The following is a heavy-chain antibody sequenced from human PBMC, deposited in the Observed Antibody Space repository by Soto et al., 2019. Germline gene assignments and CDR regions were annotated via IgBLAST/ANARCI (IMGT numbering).Heavy chain of an antibody. D-gene: IGHD1-26*01. CDR1: GGSISSYY. V-gene: IGHV4-59*01. J-gene: IGHJ4*02. CDR2: IYYSGST. CDR3: ARVLSSGSYYGFDY. Sequence: SETLSLTCTVSGGSISSYYWSWIRQPPGKGLEWIGYIYYSGSTNYNPSLKSRVTISVDTSKNQFSLKLSSVTAADTAVYYCARVLSSGSYYGFDYWGQGTLVTVSS.